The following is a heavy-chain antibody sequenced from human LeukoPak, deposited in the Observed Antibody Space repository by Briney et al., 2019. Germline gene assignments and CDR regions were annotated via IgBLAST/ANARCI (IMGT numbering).Heavy chain of an antibody. V-gene: IGHV6-1*01. CDR2: TYYRSKWYN. Sequence: SQTLSLTCAISGDSVSSNSAAWNWLRQSPSRGLEWLGRTYYRSKWYNDYAVSVKSRITINPDTSKNQFSLQLNSVPPEDTAVYYCARGSITMIVHPFDYWGQGTLVTVSS. J-gene: IGHJ4*02. D-gene: IGHD3-22*01. CDR1: GDSVSSNSAA. CDR3: ARGSITMIVHPFDY.